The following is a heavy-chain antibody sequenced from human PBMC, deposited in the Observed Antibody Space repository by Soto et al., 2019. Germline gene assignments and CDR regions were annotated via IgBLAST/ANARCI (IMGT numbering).Heavy chain of an antibody. V-gene: IGHV4-31*03. CDR2: IYYSGST. CDR1: GDSISSGGYY. Sequence: SETLSLTCSVSGDSISSGGYYWSWIRQHPGKGLEWIGYIYYSGSTYYNPSLKSRVTILVDTSKNQFSLKLSSVTAADTAVYSCARAFGGFGGLFTDDAFDIWGQGTMVTVSS. CDR3: ARAFGGFGGLFTDDAFDI. D-gene: IGHD3-10*01. J-gene: IGHJ3*02.